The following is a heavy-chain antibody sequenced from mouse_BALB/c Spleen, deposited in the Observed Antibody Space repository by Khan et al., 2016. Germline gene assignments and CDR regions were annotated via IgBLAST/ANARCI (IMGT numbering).Heavy chain of an antibody. CDR1: GYTFTDYS. CDR3: ARSTVVARNYYAIDY. J-gene: IGHJ4*01. CDR2: INTETGEP. Sequence: QIQLVQSGPELKKPGETVKISCKASGYTFTDYSMHWVKQAPGKGLKWMGWINTETGEPTYADDFKGRFAFSLETSARNAYLEINNIKNEYTATYFCARSTVVARNYYAIDYWGQGTSVTVSS. D-gene: IGHD1-1*01. V-gene: IGHV9-2-1*01.